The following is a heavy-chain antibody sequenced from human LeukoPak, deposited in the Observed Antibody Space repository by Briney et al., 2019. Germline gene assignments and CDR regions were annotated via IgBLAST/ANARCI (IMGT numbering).Heavy chain of an antibody. CDR2: ISGSGGST. J-gene: IGHJ4*02. CDR3: AKGFWSGYYFDY. Sequence: GGSLRLSCAASGFTFSSYAMTWVRQAPGKGLEWVSSISGSGGSTDYADSVKGRFTISRDNSKNTLYLQLSSLRAGDTAVYYCAKGFWSGYYFDYWGQGTLVTVSS. D-gene: IGHD3-3*01. CDR1: GFTFSSYA. V-gene: IGHV3-23*01.